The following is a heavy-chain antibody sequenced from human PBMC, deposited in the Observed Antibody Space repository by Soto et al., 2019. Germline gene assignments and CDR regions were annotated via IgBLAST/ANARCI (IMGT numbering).Heavy chain of an antibody. V-gene: IGHV3-30*02. J-gene: IGHJ4*02. D-gene: IGHD3-3*01. Sequence: DSVKGRFTISRDNSKNTLYLQMNSLTPEDTAIYYCATGSGLGPGGYWGQGTLVTVSS. CDR3: ATGSGLGPGGY.